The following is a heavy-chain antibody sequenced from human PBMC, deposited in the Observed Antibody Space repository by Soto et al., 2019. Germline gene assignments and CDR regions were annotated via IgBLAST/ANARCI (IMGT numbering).Heavy chain of an antibody. CDR3: ARVCSSGSGVYHYYGLDV. D-gene: IGHD2-2*01. V-gene: IGHV1-18*01. CDR1: GYTFTSYG. CDR2: ISAYNGKT. Sequence: ASVKVSCKASGYTFTSYGISWVRQAPGQGLEWMGWISAYNGKTNYAQKLQGRVTMTTYTSTSTAYTELRSLRSDDTAVYYCARVCSSGSGVYHYYGLDVWGRGTTVTVSS. J-gene: IGHJ6*02.